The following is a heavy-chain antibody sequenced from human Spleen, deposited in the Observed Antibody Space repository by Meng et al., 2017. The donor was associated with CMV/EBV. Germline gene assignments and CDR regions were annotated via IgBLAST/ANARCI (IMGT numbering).Heavy chain of an antibody. CDR1: GFSFSGHY. CDR2: INTDGSGR. Sequence: ESLKISCEVSGFSFSGHYMHWVRQTPGRELEWLSRINTDGSGRDYADSVEGRFTVSRDNAKKTLYLQMRSLRPEDTAVYYCARVPNWGGYFYLDLWGRGTLVTVSS. CDR3: ARVPNWGGYFYLDL. D-gene: IGHD3-16*01. J-gene: IGHJ2*01. V-gene: IGHV3-74*01.